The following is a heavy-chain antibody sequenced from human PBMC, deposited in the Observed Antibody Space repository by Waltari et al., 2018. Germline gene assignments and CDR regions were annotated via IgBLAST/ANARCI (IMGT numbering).Heavy chain of an antibody. Sequence: EVQLVESGGGLVQPGGSLRLSCAASGFTFSSYSMNWVRQAPGKGLEWVSHISSSSSTIYYADSVKGRFTISRDNAKTSVFLQMNSLRAEDTAVYYCARDGLLDGSGTYYKLPYWGQGTLVTVSA. CDR3: ARDGLLDGSGTYYKLPY. V-gene: IGHV3-48*01. CDR2: ISSSSSTI. CDR1: GFTFSSYS. D-gene: IGHD3-10*01. J-gene: IGHJ4*02.